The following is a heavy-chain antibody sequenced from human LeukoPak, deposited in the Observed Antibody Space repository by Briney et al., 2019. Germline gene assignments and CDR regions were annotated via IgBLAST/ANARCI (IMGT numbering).Heavy chain of an antibody. Sequence: PSETLSLTCAVYGGSFSGYYWSWIRQPPGKGLEWVGEINYSGSTYYDPSLKSRVTISVDTSKNQFSLKLSSVTAADTAVYYCARVGVRYYDSSGYLSLDTCGEGTLGTVSS. CDR3: ARVGVRYYDSSGYLSLDT. D-gene: IGHD3-22*01. CDR1: GGSFSGYY. J-gene: IGHJ5*02. V-gene: IGHV4-34*01. CDR2: INYSGST.